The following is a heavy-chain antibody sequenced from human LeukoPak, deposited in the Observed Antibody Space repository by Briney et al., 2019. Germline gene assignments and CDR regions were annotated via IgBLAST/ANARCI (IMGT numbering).Heavy chain of an antibody. CDR2: ISYDGSIK. J-gene: IGHJ4*02. CDR3: AKTDLAVAGTPLDS. D-gene: IGHD6-19*01. V-gene: IGHV3-30*18. CDR1: GFTFSSYG. Sequence: GGSLRLSCAASGFTFSSYGTHWVRQAPGKGLEWVAVISYDGSIKYSADSVKGRFTISRDNSKNTLYLQMNSLRAEDTAAYFCAKTDLAVAGTPLDSWGQGTQVTVSS.